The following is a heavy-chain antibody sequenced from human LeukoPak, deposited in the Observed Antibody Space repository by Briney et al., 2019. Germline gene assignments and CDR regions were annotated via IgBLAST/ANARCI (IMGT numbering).Heavy chain of an antibody. Sequence: GGSLRLSCAASEFTFSGYWMSWFRQAPGKGLEWVATIKQDGSETDYVDSVKGRFTISRDNAKNSLYLQMNSLRIEDTAVYYCARAQWRRPDYWGQGTLVTVSS. V-gene: IGHV3-7*02. CDR1: EFTFSGYW. CDR2: IKQDGSET. J-gene: IGHJ4*02. D-gene: IGHD5-12*01. CDR3: ARAQWRRPDY.